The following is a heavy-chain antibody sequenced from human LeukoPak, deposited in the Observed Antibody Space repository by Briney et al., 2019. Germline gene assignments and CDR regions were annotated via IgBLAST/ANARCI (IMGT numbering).Heavy chain of an antibody. CDR3: AKIPRPYYYDSSGYC. D-gene: IGHD3-22*01. V-gene: IGHV3-23*01. J-gene: IGHJ4*02. CDR1: GFIFSTYA. CDR2: ISGSGGST. Sequence: GGSLRLSCAASGFIFSTYAMSRVRQAPGKGLEWVSAISGSGGSTYYADSVKGRFTISRDNSKNTLYLQMNSLRAEDTAVYYCAKIPRPYYYDSSGYCWGQGTLVTVSS.